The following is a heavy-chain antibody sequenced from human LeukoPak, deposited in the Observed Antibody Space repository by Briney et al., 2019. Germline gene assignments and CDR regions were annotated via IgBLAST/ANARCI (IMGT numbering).Heavy chain of an antibody. CDR2: ISFDGSDK. CDR1: GFTFSSYA. V-gene: IGHV3-30*04. Sequence: GGSLRLPCATSGFTFSSYAMHWVRQAPGKGLEWVALISFDGSDKYYADSVEGRCTISRDNSKNTLYVQMNSLSAEDTAVYYCARRNHYDSKEFDYWGQGTLVTVSS. J-gene: IGHJ4*02. D-gene: IGHD3-22*01. CDR3: ARRNHYDSKEFDY.